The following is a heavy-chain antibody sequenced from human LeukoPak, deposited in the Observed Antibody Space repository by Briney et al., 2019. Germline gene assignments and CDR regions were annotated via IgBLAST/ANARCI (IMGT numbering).Heavy chain of an antibody. CDR3: ARQNPAAAGQGLDY. V-gene: IGHV4-59*08. CDR1: GGSVSGYY. D-gene: IGHD6-13*01. Sequence: NPSETLSLTCTVSGGSVSGYYWSWIRQPPGKGLEWIGYIYHTGTTNYSPSLKSRVAMSVDTSKNQFSLKLSSVTAADTAVYYCARQNPAAAGQGLDYWGQGTLVTVSS. CDR2: IYHTGTT. J-gene: IGHJ4*02.